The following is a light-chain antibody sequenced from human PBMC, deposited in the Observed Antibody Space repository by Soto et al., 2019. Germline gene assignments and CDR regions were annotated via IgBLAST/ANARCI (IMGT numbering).Light chain of an antibody. Sequence: QSVLTQPASVSGSPGQSITISCTGTSSDVGGYNYVSWYQQHPGKAPKLMISEVSNRPSGVSNRFSGSKSANTASLTISGLQTEDEADYYCGSYTSSSTYVFGTATKLTVL. J-gene: IGLJ1*01. CDR1: SSDVGGYNY. CDR3: GSYTSSSTYV. CDR2: EVS. V-gene: IGLV2-14*01.